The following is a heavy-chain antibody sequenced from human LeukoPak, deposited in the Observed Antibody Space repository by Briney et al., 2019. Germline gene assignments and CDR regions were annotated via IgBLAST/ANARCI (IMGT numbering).Heavy chain of an antibody. J-gene: IGHJ3*02. CDR2: MNPNSGNT. CDR1: GYTFTSYD. V-gene: IGHV1-8*01. CDR3: ARDTELGDAFDI. D-gene: IGHD7-27*01. Sequence: GASVEVSCKASGYTFTSYDINWVRQATGQGLEWMGWMNPNSGNTGYAQKFQGRVTMTRNTSISTAYMELSSLRSEDTAVYYCARDTELGDAFDIWGQGTMVTVSS.